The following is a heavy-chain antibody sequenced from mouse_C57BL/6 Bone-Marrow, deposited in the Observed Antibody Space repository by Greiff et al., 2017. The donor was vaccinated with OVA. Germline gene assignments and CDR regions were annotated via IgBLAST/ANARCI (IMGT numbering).Heavy chain of an antibody. CDR2: IRYSGST. CDR1: GYSITSGYD. J-gene: IGHJ2*01. V-gene: IGHV3-1*01. Sequence: VQLQQSGPGMVKPSQSLSLTCTVTGYSITSGYDWHWIRHFPGNKLEWMGYIRYSGSTNYNPSLKSRISITHDTSKNQFFLRLNSVTTEDTATYYCARNWAYFDYWGQGTTLTVSS. D-gene: IGHD4-1*01. CDR3: ARNWAYFDY.